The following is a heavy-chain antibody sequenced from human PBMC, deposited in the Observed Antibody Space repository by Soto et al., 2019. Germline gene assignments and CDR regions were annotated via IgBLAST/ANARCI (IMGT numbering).Heavy chain of an antibody. D-gene: IGHD3-10*01. CDR1: GFTFSSYW. J-gene: IGHJ4*02. CDR3: ASERYYYGSGDY. V-gene: IGHV3-7*01. CDR2: LKEDGSEK. Sequence: EVQVVESGGGLVQPGGSLRLSCAASGFTFSSYWMSWVRQAPGKGLEWVANLKEDGSEKNYVDSVKGQFTISRDNTKNSLYLQMNSLRAEDTAVYYCASERYYYGSGDYWGQGTLVTVSS.